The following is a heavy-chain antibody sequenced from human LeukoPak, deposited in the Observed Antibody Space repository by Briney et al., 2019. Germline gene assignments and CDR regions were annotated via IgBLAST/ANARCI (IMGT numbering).Heavy chain of an antibody. CDR3: ARHRGSYLSTAFDI. V-gene: IGHV4-4*09. D-gene: IGHD1-26*01. Sequence: SETLSLTCTVSGCSISSYYWSWIRQPPGKGLEWIGYIYTSGSTNYNPSLKSRVTISVDTSKNQFSLKLSSVTAADTAVYYCARHRGSYLSTAFDIWGQGTMVTVSS. J-gene: IGHJ3*02. CDR1: GCSISSYY. CDR2: IYTSGST.